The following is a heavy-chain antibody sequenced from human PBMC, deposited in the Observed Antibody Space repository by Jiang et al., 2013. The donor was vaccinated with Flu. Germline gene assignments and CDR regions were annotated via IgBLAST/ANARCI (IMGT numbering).Heavy chain of an antibody. CDR2: INLSGFS. V-gene: IGHV4-34*01. CDR3: VRVSYVAFYFDY. D-gene: IGHD1-26*01. Sequence: LLKPSETLSLTCAVSGGSLGAHFWTWIRPAPGGGLEWIGEINLSGFSNYKPSLKSRVTMFLDMSKNQFSLTLTSVTAADTAIYYCVRVSYVAFYFDYWGLGTLVTVSS. J-gene: IGHJ4*02. CDR1: GGSLGAHF.